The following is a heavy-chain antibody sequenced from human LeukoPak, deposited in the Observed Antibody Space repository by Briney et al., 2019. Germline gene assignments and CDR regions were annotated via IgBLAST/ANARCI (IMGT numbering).Heavy chain of an antibody. J-gene: IGHJ4*02. D-gene: IGHD5-24*01. CDR1: GFTFSDYS. Sequence: GGALRLSCAASGFTFSDYSMNWVRQAPGKGLEWISYIGIDSGNTNYTDSVKGRFTISGDKAKNSLYLQMNSLRVEDTAVYYCARDYKYAFDNWGQGTLVTVSS. CDR3: ARDYKYAFDN. CDR2: IGIDSGNT. V-gene: IGHV3-48*01.